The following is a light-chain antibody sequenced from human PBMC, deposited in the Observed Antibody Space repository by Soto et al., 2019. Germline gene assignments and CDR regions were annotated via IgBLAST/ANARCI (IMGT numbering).Light chain of an antibody. CDR2: TLS. V-gene: IGKV2-40*01. Sequence: DLVMTQTPLSLPVTPGEPASISCRSSQSLLDSDDGNTYLDWYLQKPGQSPQLLIYTLSYRAPGVPDRFSGSGSGTDFTLKISRVEAEDVGVYYCMQRIEFPSYTFGQGTKLEIK. CDR1: QSLLDSDDGNTY. CDR3: MQRIEFPSYT. J-gene: IGKJ2*01.